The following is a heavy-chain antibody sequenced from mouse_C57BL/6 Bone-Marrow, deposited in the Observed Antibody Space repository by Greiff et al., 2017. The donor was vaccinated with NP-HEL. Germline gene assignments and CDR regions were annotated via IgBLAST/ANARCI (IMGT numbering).Heavy chain of an antibody. D-gene: IGHD2-1*01. CDR3: ARYGNWFAY. Sequence: EVQLQQSGPVLVKPGASVKMSCKASGYTFTDYYMNWVKQSPGKSLEWIGVINPYNGGTSYNQKFKGKATLTVDKSSSTAYMELNSLTSEDSAVYYCARYGNWFAYWGQGTLVTVSA. V-gene: IGHV1-19*01. CDR2: INPYNGGT. J-gene: IGHJ3*01. CDR1: GYTFTDYY.